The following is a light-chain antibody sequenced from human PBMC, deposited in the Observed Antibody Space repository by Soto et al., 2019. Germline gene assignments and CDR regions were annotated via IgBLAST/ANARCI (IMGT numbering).Light chain of an antibody. V-gene: IGLV2-14*01. J-gene: IGLJ1*01. CDR1: SSDAGGYNY. Sequence: QSVLTQPASVSGSPGQSITISCTGTSSDAGGYNYVSWYQQHPGKAPKLMIYDVRNRPSGVSNRFSGSKSVSTASLTISGLQAEDEADCYCSSYTTISTYVFGTGTKVTVL. CDR2: DVR. CDR3: SSYTTISTYV.